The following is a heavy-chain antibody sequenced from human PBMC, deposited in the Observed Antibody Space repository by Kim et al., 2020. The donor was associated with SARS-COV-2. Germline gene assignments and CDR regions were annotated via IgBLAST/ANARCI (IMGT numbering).Heavy chain of an antibody. D-gene: IGHD3-22*01. V-gene: IGHV5-51*01. J-gene: IGHJ4*02. Sequence: SFHGQVTISADKSISTAYLQWSSLKASDTAMYYCARLGDYYDSSGYPFDYWGQGTLVTVSS. CDR3: ARLGDYYDSSGYPFDY.